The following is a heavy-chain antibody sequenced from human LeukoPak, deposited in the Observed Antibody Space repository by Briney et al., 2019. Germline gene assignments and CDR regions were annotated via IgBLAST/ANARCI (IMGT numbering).Heavy chain of an antibody. V-gene: IGHV4-39*01. Sequence: ASETLSLTCTVSGGSISYYWGWIRQPPEKGLEWIGSIYYNGKTYYNPSLKSRVSIFVDTSKNQISLKLSSVTAADTAVYYCARHVLLRRLDYWGQGSLVTVSS. CDR1: GGSISYY. CDR3: ARHVLLRRLDY. D-gene: IGHD3-22*01. J-gene: IGHJ4*02. CDR2: IYYNGKT.